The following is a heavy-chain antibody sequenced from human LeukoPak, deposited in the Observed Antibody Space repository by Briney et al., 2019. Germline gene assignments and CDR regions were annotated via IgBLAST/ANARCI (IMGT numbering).Heavy chain of an antibody. CDR3: ARDGDSSGYYAAFDI. V-gene: IGHV3-48*02. CDR2: ISSSSSII. Sequence: GGSLRLSCAASGFTFSSYSMNWVRQAPGKGLEWLSYISSSSSIIYYADSVKGRFTISGDNAKNSLHLQMNSLRDEDTAVYYCARDGDSSGYYAAFDIWGQGTMVTVSS. CDR1: GFTFSSYS. D-gene: IGHD3-22*01. J-gene: IGHJ3*02.